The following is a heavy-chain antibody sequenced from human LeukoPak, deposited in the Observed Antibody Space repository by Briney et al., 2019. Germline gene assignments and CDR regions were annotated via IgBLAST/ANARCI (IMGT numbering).Heavy chain of an antibody. V-gene: IGHV4-38-2*02. D-gene: IGHD5/OR15-5a*01. CDR2: IYHSGIT. CDR1: DYSISSGYGYY. CDR3: ATLVSTRYYFDY. J-gene: IGHJ4*02. Sequence: SETLSLTCTVSDYSISSGYGYYWGWIRQPPGKGLEWIGNIYHSGITYYNHFNSSLKSRVTISIDTSKNQFSLRLTSVTAADAAVYFCATLVSTRYYFDYWGQGTLVTVSS.